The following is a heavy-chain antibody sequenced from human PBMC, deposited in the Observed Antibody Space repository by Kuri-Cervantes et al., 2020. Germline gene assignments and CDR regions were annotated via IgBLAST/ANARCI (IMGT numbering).Heavy chain of an antibody. Sequence: ASVKVSCKASGYTFTGYYMHWVRQAPGQGLEWMGWINPNSGGTNYAQKFQGWATMTRDTSISTAYMELSSLRSEDTAVYYCAADPPPAIVGATTIYYYYGMDVWGQGTTVTVSS. CDR1: GYTFTGYY. J-gene: IGHJ6*02. V-gene: IGHV1-2*04. D-gene: IGHD1-26*01. CDR2: INPNSGGT. CDR3: AADPPPAIVGATTIYYYYGMDV.